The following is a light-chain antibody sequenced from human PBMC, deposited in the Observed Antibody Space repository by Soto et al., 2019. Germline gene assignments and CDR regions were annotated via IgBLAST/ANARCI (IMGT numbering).Light chain of an antibody. CDR3: QQRSNWLLT. Sequence: EIVLTQSPATLTLSPGERATLSCRASQSVSSYLAWYQQKPGQAPRLLIYDASNRATGIPARFSGSGSGTDFTLTNSSLEPEYFAVYYCQQRSNWLLTFGGGTKVEI. CDR2: DAS. V-gene: IGKV3-11*01. CDR1: QSVSSY. J-gene: IGKJ4*01.